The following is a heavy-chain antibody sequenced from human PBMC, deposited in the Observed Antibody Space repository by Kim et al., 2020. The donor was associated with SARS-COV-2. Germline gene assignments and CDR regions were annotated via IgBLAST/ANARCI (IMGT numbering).Heavy chain of an antibody. CDR3: ARDVWVGQCSSYYYYGMDV. CDR2: IYSGGST. D-gene: IGHD6-19*01. V-gene: IGHV3-66*01. Sequence: GGSLRLSCAASGFTVSSNYMSWVRQAPGKGLEWVSVIYSGGSTYYADSVKGRFTISRDNSKNTVYLQMNSLRAEDTAVYYCARDVWVGQCSSYYYYGMDVWGQGTPVTVSS. CDR1: GFTVSSNY. J-gene: IGHJ6*02.